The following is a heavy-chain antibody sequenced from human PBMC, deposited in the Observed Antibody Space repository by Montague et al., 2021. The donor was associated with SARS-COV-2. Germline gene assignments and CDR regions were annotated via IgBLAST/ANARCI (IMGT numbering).Heavy chain of an antibody. V-gene: IGHV4-59*08. J-gene: IGHJ3*02. Sequence: SETLSLTCTVSGGSISSYYWSWIRQPPGKGLEWIGYIYYSGSTNYNPSLKSRVTISVDTSKNQFSLKLSSVTAADTALYYCARRALGYCSSTSCEPSFDIWGQGTLVTVSS. CDR2: IYYSGST. CDR1: GGSISSYY. D-gene: IGHD2-2*01. CDR3: ARRALGYCSSTSCEPSFDI.